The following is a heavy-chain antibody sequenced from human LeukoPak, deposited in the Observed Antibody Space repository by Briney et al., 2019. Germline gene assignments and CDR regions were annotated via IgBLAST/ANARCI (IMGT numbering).Heavy chain of an antibody. Sequence: SGTLSLTCAVSGGSISTDNWWHWIRQSPGKGLEWIAEIYHNGDVHYRPSLKSRVTMSVDTSKNLFSLKVSSVTAADTAVYYCARGRSNYYGMDVWGQGTTVTVSS. V-gene: IGHV4-4*02. D-gene: IGHD1-26*01. CDR2: IYHNGDV. CDR3: ARGRSNYYGMDV. J-gene: IGHJ6*02. CDR1: GGSISTDNW.